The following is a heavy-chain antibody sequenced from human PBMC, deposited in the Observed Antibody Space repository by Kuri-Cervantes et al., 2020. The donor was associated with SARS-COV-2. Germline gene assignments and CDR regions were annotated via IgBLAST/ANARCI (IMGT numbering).Heavy chain of an antibody. J-gene: IGHJ4*02. Sequence: GGTLRLSCAASGFTFSSYWMSWVRQAPGKGLEWVANIKQDGSEKYYVDSVKGRFTISRDNAKNSLYLQMNSLRAEDTAVYYCARVIFMGGPSIGYWGQGTLVTVSS. CDR3: ARVIFMGGPSIGY. V-gene: IGHV3-7*01. CDR2: IKQDGSEK. D-gene: IGHD3-16*01. CDR1: GFTFSSYW.